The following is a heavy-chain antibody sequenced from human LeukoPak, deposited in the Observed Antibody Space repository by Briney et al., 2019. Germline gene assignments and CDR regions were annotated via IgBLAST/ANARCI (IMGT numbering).Heavy chain of an antibody. Sequence: ASVKVSCKASGYTFFSHDISWVRQAPGQGLEWMGCRNSHNGYTNYAQTFQGRVTMTTDTSTSTAYMELRSLRSDDTAVYYCAKASSGWSRDYWGQGTLVTVSS. D-gene: IGHD6-19*01. CDR3: AKASSGWSRDY. CDR2: RNSHNGYT. V-gene: IGHV1-18*01. J-gene: IGHJ4*02. CDR1: GYTFFSHD.